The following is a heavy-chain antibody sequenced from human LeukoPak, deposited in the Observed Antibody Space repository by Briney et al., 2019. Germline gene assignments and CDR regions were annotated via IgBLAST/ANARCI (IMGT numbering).Heavy chain of an antibody. Sequence: PGRSLRLSCAASGFTFSSYGMHWVRQAPGKGLEWVAVIWYDGSNKYYADSVKGRFTISRDNSKNTLYLQMNSLRAEDTAVYYCAREAAAGPAEPIHDAFDIWGQGTMVTVSS. J-gene: IGHJ3*02. CDR2: IWYDGSNK. V-gene: IGHV3-33*01. D-gene: IGHD6-13*01. CDR3: AREAAAGPAEPIHDAFDI. CDR1: GFTFSSYG.